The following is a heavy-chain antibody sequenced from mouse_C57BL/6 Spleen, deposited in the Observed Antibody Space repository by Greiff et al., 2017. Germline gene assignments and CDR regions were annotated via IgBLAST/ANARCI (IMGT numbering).Heavy chain of an antibody. J-gene: IGHJ4*01. CDR3: AGGYGSSYEGYAMDY. V-gene: IGHV5-17*01. D-gene: IGHD1-1*01. Sequence: EVKVVESGGGLVKPGGSLKLSCAASGFTFSDYGMHWVRQAPEKGLEWVAYISSGSSTIYYADTVKGRFTISRDNAKNTLFLQMTRLRSEDTAMYYCAGGYGSSYEGYAMDYWGQGTSVTVSS. CDR1: GFTFSDYG. CDR2: ISSGSSTI.